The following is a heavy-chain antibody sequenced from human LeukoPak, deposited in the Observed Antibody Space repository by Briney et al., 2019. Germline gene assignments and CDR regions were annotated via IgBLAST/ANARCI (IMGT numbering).Heavy chain of an antibody. Sequence: ASVKVSCKASGYTFTAYGITWVRQAPGQGVEWMGWISANNGDTKYAQKVQGRVIMTTDTSTSTAYMELRSLRSDDTAVYYCARAEYCSSTSCYSGGRLYSSSAGDYWGQGTLVTVSS. V-gene: IGHV1-18*01. J-gene: IGHJ4*02. CDR3: ARAEYCSSTSCYSGGRLYSSSAGDY. D-gene: IGHD2-2*01. CDR1: GYTFTAYG. CDR2: ISANNGDT.